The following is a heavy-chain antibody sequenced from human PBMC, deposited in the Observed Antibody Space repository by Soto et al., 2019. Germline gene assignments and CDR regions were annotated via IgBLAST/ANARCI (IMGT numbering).Heavy chain of an antibody. V-gene: IGHV4-59*01. CDR2: IYYSGST. Sequence: PSETLSLTCTVSGGSISNYYWSWIRQPPGKGLEWIGYIYYSGSTNYNPSLKSRVTISLDTSKNQFSLKLSSVTAADTAVYYCAGGYCTSTSCFDYWGQGTLVTVSS. J-gene: IGHJ4*02. CDR3: AGGYCTSTSCFDY. CDR1: GGSISNYY. D-gene: IGHD2-2*01.